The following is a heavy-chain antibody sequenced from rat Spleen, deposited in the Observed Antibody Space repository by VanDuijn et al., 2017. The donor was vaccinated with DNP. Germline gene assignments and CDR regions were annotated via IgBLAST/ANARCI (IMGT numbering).Heavy chain of an antibody. CDR3: AKLEQLRHYFDY. CDR1: GFTFRDYY. J-gene: IGHJ2*01. V-gene: IGHV5-27*01. CDR2: ISPSGGST. D-gene: IGHD1-11*01. Sequence: EVQLVESGGDLVQPGRSLKLSCVASGFTFRDYYMAWVRQAPTQGLEWVAYISPSGGSTYYRDSVKGRFTVSRDNAKSSLYLQMDSLRSEDTATYYCAKLEQLRHYFDYWGQGVMVTVSS.